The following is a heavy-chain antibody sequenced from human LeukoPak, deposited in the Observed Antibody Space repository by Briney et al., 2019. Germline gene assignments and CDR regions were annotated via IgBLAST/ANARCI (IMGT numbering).Heavy chain of an antibody. CDR3: ARGDILTGYIS. Sequence: SETLTLTCAAYGGSFSGYYWSWIRQPPGKGLEWIGEINHSGSTKYNPTLKSRVTISVDTSKKQFSLRLSSVTAADTAVYYCARGDILTGYISWGQGTLVTVSS. V-gene: IGHV4-34*01. CDR2: INHSGST. D-gene: IGHD3-9*01. J-gene: IGHJ4*02. CDR1: GGSFSGYY.